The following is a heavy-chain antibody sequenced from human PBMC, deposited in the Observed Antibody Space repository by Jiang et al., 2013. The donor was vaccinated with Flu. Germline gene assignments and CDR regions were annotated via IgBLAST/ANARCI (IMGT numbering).Heavy chain of an antibody. D-gene: IGHD6-25*01. V-gene: IGHV2-5*02. J-gene: IGHJ4*02. Sequence: GVAWIRQPPGKAPEWLALISWDDAKRYSPSLRSRVSVTRDTSRSQVVLSLSNVDPVDSGTYFCAHTGSRQGDPFDFWGQGTLVTVSS. CDR1: G. CDR3: AHTGSRQGDPFDF. CDR2: ISWDDAK.